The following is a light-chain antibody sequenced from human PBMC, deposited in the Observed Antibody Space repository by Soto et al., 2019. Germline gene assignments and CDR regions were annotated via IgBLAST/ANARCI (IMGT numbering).Light chain of an antibody. CDR2: DAS. V-gene: IGKV1-5*01. CDR3: QQYNSYSPWT. Sequence: DIQMTQSPSTLSASVGDRVTITCRASQRISSWLAWYQQKPGKAPKLLIYDASSLQSGVPSRFSGSGSGTEFTLTISSLQPYDFATYYCQQYNSYSPWTFGQGTKVEIK. CDR1: QRISSW. J-gene: IGKJ1*01.